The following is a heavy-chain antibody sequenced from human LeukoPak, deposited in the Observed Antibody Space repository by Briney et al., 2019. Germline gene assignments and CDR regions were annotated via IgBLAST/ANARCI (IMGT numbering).Heavy chain of an antibody. CDR1: GYTFTSYG. V-gene: IGHV1-18*01. Sequence: ASVKVSCKASGYTFTSYGISWARQAPGQGLEWMGWISGYNGNTNYAQKLQGRVTMTTDTSTSTAYIELRSLRSDDTAVYYCARDLGRRCSGGRCYYYYNYMDVWGKGTTVTISS. D-gene: IGHD2-15*01. CDR2: ISGYNGNT. CDR3: ARDLGRRCSGGRCYYYYNYMDV. J-gene: IGHJ6*03.